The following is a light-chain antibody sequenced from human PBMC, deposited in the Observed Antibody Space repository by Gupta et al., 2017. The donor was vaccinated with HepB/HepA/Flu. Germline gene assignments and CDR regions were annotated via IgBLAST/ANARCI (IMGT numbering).Light chain of an antibody. CDR2: DAS. CDR3: QQYYNLPST. J-gene: IGKJ2*01. Sequence: EIQMTQSPSPLSASVGDRVTITCQASQDISNYLNWYQQKPGKAPKLLIYDASNLETGVPSRFSASGSGTDFTFTISGLQPEDVATYYCQQYYNLPSTFGQGTKLEIK. CDR1: QDISNY. V-gene: IGKV1-33*01.